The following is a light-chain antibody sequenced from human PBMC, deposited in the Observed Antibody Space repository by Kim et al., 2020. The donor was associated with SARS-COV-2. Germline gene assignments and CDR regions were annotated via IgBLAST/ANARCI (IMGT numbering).Light chain of an antibody. J-gene: IGLJ1*01. CDR2: DVT. CDR1: SSDVGGYDF. CDR3: CSDAGSYTYV. V-gene: IGLV2-11*03. Sequence: QPVTISCTGTSSDVGGYDFVSWYQQHPGKAPKLIINDVTKRPSGVPDRFSAYKSGNTASLTISGLQAEDEADYYCCSDAGSYTYVFGTGTKVTVL.